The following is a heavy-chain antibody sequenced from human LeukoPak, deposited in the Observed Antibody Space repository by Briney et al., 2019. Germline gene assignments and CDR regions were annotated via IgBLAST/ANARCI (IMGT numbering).Heavy chain of an antibody. Sequence: SETLSLTCTVSGGYISSSSYYCAWIRQPPGKGLEWIGYMYYGGSPYYNPSIKSRVIISVDTPKNEFSLKLSSVTAADPAVYYCARLVRSGTFSFDYWGQGTLVTVSS. CDR2: MYYGGSP. D-gene: IGHD1-26*01. CDR1: GGYISSSSYY. V-gene: IGHV4-39*01. J-gene: IGHJ4*02. CDR3: ARLVRSGTFSFDY.